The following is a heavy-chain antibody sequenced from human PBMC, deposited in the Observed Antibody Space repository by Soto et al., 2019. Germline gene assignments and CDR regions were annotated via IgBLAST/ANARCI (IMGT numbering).Heavy chain of an antibody. CDR2: INAGNGNT. D-gene: IGHD5-18*01. CDR3: ARDPGYRYGYN. CDR1: GYTFTSYG. J-gene: IGHJ4*02. Sequence: ASVKVSCKASGYTFTSYGISWVRQAPGQRLEWMGWINAGNGNTKYSQKFQGRVTITRDTSASTAYMELSSLRSEDTAVYYCARDPGYRYGYNWGQGTLVTVSS. V-gene: IGHV1-3*01.